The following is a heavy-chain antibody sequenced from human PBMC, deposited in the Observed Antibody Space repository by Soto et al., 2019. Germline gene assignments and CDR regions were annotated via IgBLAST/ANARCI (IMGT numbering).Heavy chain of an antibody. V-gene: IGHV3-23*01. CDR1: GFTFSSYA. J-gene: IGHJ6*02. D-gene: IGHD6-19*01. CDR3: AKEKRIAVAGTFYYGMDV. Sequence: ASVKVSCAASGFTFSSYAMSWVRQAPGKGLEWVSAISGRGGSTYYADSVKGRFTISRDNSKNTLYLQMNSLRAEDTAVYYCAKEKRIAVAGTFYYGMDVWGQGTTVTVSS. CDR2: ISGRGGST.